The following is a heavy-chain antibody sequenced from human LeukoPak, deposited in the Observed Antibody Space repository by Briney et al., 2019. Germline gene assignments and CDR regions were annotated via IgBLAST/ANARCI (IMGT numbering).Heavy chain of an antibody. CDR3: ATAGYCSGGSCSDWFDP. V-gene: IGHV1-2*02. Sequence: GASVKVSCKASGSTFAYSYIHWVRQAPGQGLEWMGWISPNSGGINYARKFQGRVTMTRDTSIGTAYMELSRLTSDDTAVYYCATAGYCSGGSCSDWFDPWGQGTLVTVSS. J-gene: IGHJ5*02. CDR2: ISPNSGGI. D-gene: IGHD2-15*01. CDR1: GSTFAYSY.